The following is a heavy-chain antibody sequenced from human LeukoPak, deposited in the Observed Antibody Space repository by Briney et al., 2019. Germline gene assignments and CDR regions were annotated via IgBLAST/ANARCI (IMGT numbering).Heavy chain of an antibody. CDR1: GFTFSSYA. CDR3: ARLSARLTTLADY. J-gene: IGHJ4*02. D-gene: IGHD1-1*01. Sequence: HTGGSLRLSCAASGFTFSSYAIHWVRQAPGKGLEWVAVISYDGSSKYYADSVKGRFTISRDNSKNTLYLQMNSLRVEDTAVYYCARLSARLTTLADYWGQGTLVTVSS. V-gene: IGHV3-30-3*01. CDR2: ISYDGSSK.